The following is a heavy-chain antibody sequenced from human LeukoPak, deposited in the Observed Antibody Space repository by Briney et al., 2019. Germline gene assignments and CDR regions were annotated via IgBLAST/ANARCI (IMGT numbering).Heavy chain of an antibody. Sequence: SETLSLTCTVSGGSINNFYWSWIRQSPGKGLEWIGYVHSSGRTDYNPSLRSRVSMSADTTKSQLSLRLTSVTAADTAVYFCARHDEECPGEYCFLLSFDYWGPGSLVTVSS. D-gene: IGHD2-8*02. CDR2: VHSSGRT. V-gene: IGHV4-59*08. CDR3: ARHDEECPGEYCFLLSFDY. J-gene: IGHJ4*01. CDR1: GGSINNFY.